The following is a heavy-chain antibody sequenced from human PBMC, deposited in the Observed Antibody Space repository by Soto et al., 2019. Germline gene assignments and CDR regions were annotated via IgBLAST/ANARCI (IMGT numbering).Heavy chain of an antibody. V-gene: IGHV2-5*01. CDR2: IRWNDDK. CDR1: GFSLSTSEVG. J-gene: IGHJ4*02. D-gene: IGHD2-2*01. Sequence: QSTLKESGPTLVKPTQTLTLTCTFSGFSLSTSEVGVGWIRQPPGKALEWLAIIRWNDDKRYSPSLKNTLTTTTNNTKNQVVLTKSNRDTVDAATDYCAHFEGSSIDYWGQGALVTVS. CDR3: AHFEGSSIDY.